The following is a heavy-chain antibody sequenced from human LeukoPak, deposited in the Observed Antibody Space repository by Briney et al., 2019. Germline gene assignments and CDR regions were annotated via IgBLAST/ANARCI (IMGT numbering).Heavy chain of an antibody. CDR3: ASLLREDLDY. J-gene: IGHJ4*02. CDR1: GGTFSSYA. CDR2: IIPIFGTA. V-gene: IGHV1-69*05. Sequence: GASVKVSCKASGGTFSSYAISWVRQAPGQGLEWMGGIIPIFGTANYAQKFQGRVTITTDESTSTAYMELSSLRSEDTAVYYCASLLREDLDYWGQGTLVTVSS.